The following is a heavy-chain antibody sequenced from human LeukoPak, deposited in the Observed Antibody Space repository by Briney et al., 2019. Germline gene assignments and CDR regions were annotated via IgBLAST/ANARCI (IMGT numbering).Heavy chain of an antibody. CDR1: GGSFSGYY. CDR3: ARLRVLWWKIDY. J-gene: IGHJ4*02. CDR2: INHSGST. D-gene: IGHD4/OR15-4a*01. Sequence: SETLSLTCAVYGGSFSGYYWSWIRQPPGKGLEWIGEINHSGSTNYNPSLKSRVTISVDTSKNQFSLKLSSVTAADTAVYYCARLRVLWWKIDYWGREPWSPSPQ. V-gene: IGHV4-34*01.